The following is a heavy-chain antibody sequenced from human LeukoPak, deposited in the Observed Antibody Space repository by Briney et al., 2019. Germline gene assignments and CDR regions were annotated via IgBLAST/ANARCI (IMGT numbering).Heavy chain of an antibody. CDR3: ARHDILTGYSPSYFDY. Sequence: PSETLSLTCTVSGGSISTSGYSWGWIRQPPGMGLEWIGSAYYRGSTYYNPSLKSRVTISVDTSKNQFSLKLSSVTAADTAVYYCARHDILTGYSPSYFDYWGQGTLVTVSS. CDR2: AYYRGST. V-gene: IGHV4-39*01. D-gene: IGHD3-9*01. J-gene: IGHJ4*02. CDR1: GGSISTSGYS.